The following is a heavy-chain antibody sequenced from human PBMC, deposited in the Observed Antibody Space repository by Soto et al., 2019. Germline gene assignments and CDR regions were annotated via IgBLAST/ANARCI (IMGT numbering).Heavy chain of an antibody. Sequence: GSLRLSCAASGFTFSSYAMSWVRQAPGKGLEWVSAISGSGGSTYYADSVKGRFTISRDNSKNTLYLQMNSLRAEDTAVYYCAKVSDYYDSSGPRDDAFDFWGQGTMVTVSS. J-gene: IGHJ3*01. CDR2: ISGSGGST. V-gene: IGHV3-23*01. CDR1: GFTFSSYA. D-gene: IGHD3-22*01. CDR3: AKVSDYYDSSGPRDDAFDF.